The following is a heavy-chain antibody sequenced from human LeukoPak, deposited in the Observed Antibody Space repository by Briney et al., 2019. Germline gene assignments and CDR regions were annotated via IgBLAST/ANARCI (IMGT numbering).Heavy chain of an antibody. V-gene: IGHV3-7*03. CDR1: GFTFSVCW. CDR3: ARDRGADRFDY. CDR2: IRQDGGEK. D-gene: IGHD3-10*01. J-gene: IGHJ4*02. Sequence: GGSLRLSCVASGFTFSVCWMSWVRQAPGKGLEWVANIRQDGGEKWYMDSVKGRFTISRDNANNSLYLKLDNLRAEDSGIYYCARDRGADRFDYWGQGTQVTVSS.